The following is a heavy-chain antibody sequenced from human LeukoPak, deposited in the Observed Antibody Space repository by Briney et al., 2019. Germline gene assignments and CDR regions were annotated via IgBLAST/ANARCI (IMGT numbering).Heavy chain of an antibody. CDR1: GYSISRGYY. CDR2: IYHGGSA. CDR3: ARVTSSSWFEGYFDY. V-gene: IGHV4-38-2*02. Sequence: SETLSLTCTVSGYSISRGYYWGWIRQPPGKGLEWIRNIYHGGSAYYNPSLERRVTMSGDTSKNQFSLNLSSVTAADTAVYYCARVTSSSWFEGYFDYWGQGTLVTVSS. D-gene: IGHD6-13*01. J-gene: IGHJ4*02.